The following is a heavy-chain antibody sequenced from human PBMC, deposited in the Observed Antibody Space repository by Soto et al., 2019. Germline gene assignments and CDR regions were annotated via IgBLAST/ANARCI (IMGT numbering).Heavy chain of an antibody. Sequence: GGSLRLSCAASGFTFSTYAMSWVRQAPGRGLEWVSSIGGSDGSTFYADSVKGRFTISRDNSKNTLSLQMSSLRAEDTAIYYCAKFDSRGYARASIFTFDYWGQGTLVTVSS. CDR1: GFTFSTYA. D-gene: IGHD3-22*01. V-gene: IGHV3-23*01. J-gene: IGHJ4*02. CDR3: AKFDSRGYARASIFTFDY. CDR2: IGGSDGST.